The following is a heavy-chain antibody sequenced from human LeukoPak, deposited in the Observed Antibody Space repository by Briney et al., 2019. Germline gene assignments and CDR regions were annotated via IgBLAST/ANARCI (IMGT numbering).Heavy chain of an antibody. CDR2: ISGSGGST. J-gene: IGHJ4*02. CDR1: GFTFSSYA. D-gene: IGHD3-3*01. V-gene: IGHV3-23*01. CDR3: ASGYYDFWSGYYPIDY. Sequence: GGSLRLSCAASGFTFSSYAMSWVRQAPGKGLEWVSAISGSGGSTYYADSVKGRFTISRDNSKNTLYLQMNSLRAEDTAVYYCASGYYDFWSGYYPIDYWGQGTQVTVSS.